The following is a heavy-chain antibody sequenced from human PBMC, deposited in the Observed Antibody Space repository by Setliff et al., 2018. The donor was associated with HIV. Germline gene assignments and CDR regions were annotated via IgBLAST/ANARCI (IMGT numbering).Heavy chain of an antibody. CDR1: GGSMSSYY. CDR2: IYYSGST. CDR3: ASGEYSYGYRFDY. J-gene: IGHJ4*02. D-gene: IGHD5-18*01. V-gene: IGHV4-59*01. Sequence: SETLSLTCTVSGGSMSSYYWSWIRQPPGKGLEWIGYIYYSGSTNYNPSLKSRVTISVDTSKNHFSLKLSSVTAADTAVYYCASGEYSYGYRFDYWGQGTLVTVSS.